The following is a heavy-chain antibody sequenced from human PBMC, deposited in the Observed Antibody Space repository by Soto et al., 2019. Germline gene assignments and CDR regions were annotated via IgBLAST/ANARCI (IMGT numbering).Heavy chain of an antibody. Sequence: SETLSLTCTVSGASISGYYWSWIRKSAGKGLEWIGRIYATGTTDYNPSLKSRVMMSVDTSKKQFSLKLRSVTAADTAVYYCVRDGTKTLRDWFDPWGQGISATVSS. D-gene: IGHD1-1*01. J-gene: IGHJ5*02. CDR3: VRDGTKTLRDWFDP. CDR1: GASISGYY. V-gene: IGHV4-4*07. CDR2: IYATGTT.